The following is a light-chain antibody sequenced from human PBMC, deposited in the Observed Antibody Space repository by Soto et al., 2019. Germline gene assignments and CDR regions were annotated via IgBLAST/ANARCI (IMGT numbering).Light chain of an antibody. CDR3: QSYDSSLTGSKV. V-gene: IGLV1-40*01. Sequence: QSVLTQPPSVSGAPGQRVTISCTGSSSNIGAGSDVHWYQQLPGTAPKLLIYGNSNRPSGVPDRFSGSRSATSASLAITGIQAEDEADYYCQSYDSSLTGSKVFGSGTKVTVL. CDR1: SSNIGAGSD. CDR2: GNS. J-gene: IGLJ1*01.